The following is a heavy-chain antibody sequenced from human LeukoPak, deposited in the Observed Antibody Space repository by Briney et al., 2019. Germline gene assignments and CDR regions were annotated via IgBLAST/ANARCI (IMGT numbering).Heavy chain of an antibody. CDR2: ISYDGSNK. Sequence: PGGSLRLSCAASGFTFSSYAMHWVRQAPGKGLEWVAVISYDGSNKYYADSVKGRFTISRDNSKNTLYLQMNSLRAEDTAVYYCARDHIPKMIAPDYGVDVWGQGTTVTVSS. CDR3: ARDHIPKMIAPDYGVDV. CDR1: GFTFSSYA. V-gene: IGHV3-30-3*01. D-gene: IGHD3-22*01. J-gene: IGHJ6*02.